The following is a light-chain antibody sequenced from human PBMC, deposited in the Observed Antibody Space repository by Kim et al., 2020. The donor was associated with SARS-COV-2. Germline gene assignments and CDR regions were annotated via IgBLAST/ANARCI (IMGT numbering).Light chain of an antibody. Sequence: DIQMTQSPSTLSVSLGDRATITCRASQSISRCLAWYQQKPGKAPKLLIYEASNLATGVPSRFSGSGSGTDFTLTISSLQPDDFATYYCHQYGPSRRTFGQGTRVDIK. J-gene: IGKJ1*01. V-gene: IGKV1-5*01. CDR3: HQYGPSRRT. CDR1: QSISRC. CDR2: EAS.